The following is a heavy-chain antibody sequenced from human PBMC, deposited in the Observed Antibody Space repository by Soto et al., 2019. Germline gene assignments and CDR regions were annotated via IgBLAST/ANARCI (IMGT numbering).Heavy chain of an antibody. J-gene: IGHJ4*02. V-gene: IGHV3-33*01. CDR1: GFIFSSYG. Sequence: PXESLRLSCVASGFIFSSYGMQWVRQAPGKGLDWVAVIWFDGSEKYYADSVKGRFTISRDNSKNTLYLQMNSLRAEDTAVYYCARSPGYTSSWFGDYWGQGALVTVS. CDR2: IWFDGSEK. CDR3: ARSPGYTSSWFGDY. D-gene: IGHD3-10*01.